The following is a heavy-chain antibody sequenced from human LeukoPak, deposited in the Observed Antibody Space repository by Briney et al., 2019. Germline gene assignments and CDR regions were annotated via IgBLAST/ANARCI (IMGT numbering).Heavy chain of an antibody. CDR1: GYTFTSYY. J-gene: IGHJ5*02. D-gene: IGHD3-10*01. CDR2: ISAYNGNT. Sequence: ASVKVSCKASGYTFTSYYMHWVRQAPGQGLEWMGWISAYNGNTNYAQKLQGRVTMTTDTSTSTAYMELRSLRSDDTAVYYCARVPNRLWFGELPPYNWFDPWGQGTLVTVSS. CDR3: ARVPNRLWFGELPPYNWFDP. V-gene: IGHV1-18*04.